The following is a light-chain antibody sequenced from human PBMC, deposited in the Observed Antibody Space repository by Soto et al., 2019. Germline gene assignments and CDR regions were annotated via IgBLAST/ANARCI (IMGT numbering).Light chain of an antibody. J-gene: IGKJ1*01. Sequence: DIQMTQSPSTLSASVGDRVTITCRASQSISSWLAWYQQKPGKEPKLLIYDASRLESGVPSRFSGSGSGTEFTLTVNSLQPDDFATYYCQQYNNYDQFGHGTKVEIK. V-gene: IGKV1-5*01. CDR1: QSISSW. CDR2: DAS. CDR3: QQYNNYDQ.